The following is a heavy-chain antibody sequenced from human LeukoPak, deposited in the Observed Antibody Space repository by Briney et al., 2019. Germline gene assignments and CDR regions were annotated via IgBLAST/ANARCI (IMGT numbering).Heavy chain of an antibody. CDR2: IRYDTNNK. J-gene: IGHJ3*02. V-gene: IGHV3-30*02. CDR1: GFTFSKNG. CDR3: AKARGDGYNDAFDM. Sequence: GGSLRLSCAASGFTFSKNGMHWVRRAPGKGLEWMALIRYDTNNKYHADSVKGRFTISGDNSKLYLQMNSLRDEDTAVYYCAKARGDGYNDAFDMWGQGTMVTVSS. D-gene: IGHD5-24*01.